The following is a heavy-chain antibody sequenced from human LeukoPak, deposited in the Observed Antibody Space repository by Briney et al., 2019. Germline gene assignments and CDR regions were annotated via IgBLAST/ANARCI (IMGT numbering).Heavy chain of an antibody. J-gene: IGHJ4*02. CDR3: AYSRSSLAAGY. D-gene: IGHD2-15*01. V-gene: IGHV3-7*03. Sequence: GGSLRLSCAASGFTFSSYTMSWVRQAPEKGLEWAANIKEDGSEKYYVDSVKGRFTISRDNARKSLYLQMSSLRAEDTAVYYCAYSRSSLAAGYWGQGTPVTVSS. CDR1: GFTFSSYT. CDR2: IKEDGSEK.